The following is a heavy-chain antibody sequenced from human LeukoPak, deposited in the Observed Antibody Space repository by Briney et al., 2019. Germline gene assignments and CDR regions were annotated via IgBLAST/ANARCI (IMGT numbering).Heavy chain of an antibody. J-gene: IGHJ4*02. CDR2: IYTSGTT. Sequence: ASETLSLTCTVSGASISNYYWSWIRQPAGKGLEWIGRIYTSGTTNYNPSLKSRVTMSVDTSKNQFSLKLSSVTAADTAVYYCARHADSSGYYYYFDYWGQGTLVTVSS. CDR1: GASISNYY. CDR3: ARHADSSGYYYYFDY. D-gene: IGHD3-22*01. V-gene: IGHV4-4*07.